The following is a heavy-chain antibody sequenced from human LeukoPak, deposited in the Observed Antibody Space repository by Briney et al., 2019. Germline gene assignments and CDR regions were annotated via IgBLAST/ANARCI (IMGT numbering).Heavy chain of an antibody. V-gene: IGHV3-30*04. CDR2: ISYDGSNK. D-gene: IGHD3-10*01. CDR1: GFTFSSYA. Sequence: GGSLRLSCAASGFTFSSYAMHWVRQAPGKGLEWVAVISYDGSNKYYADSVKGRFTISRDNSKNTLYLQMNSLRDEDTAVYYCARGAQKILSFGEYPSDAFDIWGQGTMVSVSS. J-gene: IGHJ3*02. CDR3: ARGAQKILSFGEYPSDAFDI.